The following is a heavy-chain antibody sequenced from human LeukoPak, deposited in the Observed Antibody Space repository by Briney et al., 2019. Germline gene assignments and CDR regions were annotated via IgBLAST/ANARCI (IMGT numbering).Heavy chain of an antibody. CDR3: ARFTTSGYCSSTSCYKTGYYFDY. D-gene: IGHD2-2*02. CDR1: GGSISSSSYY. V-gene: IGHV4-39*07. CDR2: IYYSGST. Sequence: PSETLSLTCTVSGGSISSSSYYWGWIRQPPGKGLEWIGSIYYSGSTYYNPSLKSRVTISVDTSKNQFSLKLSSVTAADTAVYYCARFTTSGYCSSTSCYKTGYYFDYWGQGTLVTVSS. J-gene: IGHJ4*02.